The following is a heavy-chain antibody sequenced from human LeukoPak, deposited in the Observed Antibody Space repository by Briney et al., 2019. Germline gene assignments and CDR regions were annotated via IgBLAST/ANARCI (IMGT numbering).Heavy chain of an antibody. J-gene: IGHJ5*02. CDR1: GYTFTSYG. CDR3: ARDFLRYCSSTSCFGFDP. V-gene: IGHV1-18*01. D-gene: IGHD2-2*01. Sequence: ASVKVSCKASGYTFTSYGISWVRQAPGQGLEWMGWISAYNGNTNYAQKLQGRVTMTTDTSTSTAYMELRSLRSDDTAVYYCARDFLRYCSSTSCFGFDPWAQGTLVTVSS. CDR2: ISAYNGNT.